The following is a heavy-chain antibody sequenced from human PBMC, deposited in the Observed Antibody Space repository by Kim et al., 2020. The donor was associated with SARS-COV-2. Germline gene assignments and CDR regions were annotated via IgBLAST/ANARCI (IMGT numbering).Heavy chain of an antibody. D-gene: IGHD3-22*01. CDR1: GGSISSSSYY. V-gene: IGHV4-39*07. CDR3: ARDWGSSGYYPDY. Sequence: SETLSLTCTVSGGSISSSSYYWGWIRQPPGKGLEWIGSIYYSGSTYYNPSLKSRVTISVDTSKNQFSLKLSSVTAADTAVYYCARDWGSSGYYPDYWGQGTLVTVSS. J-gene: IGHJ4*02. CDR2: IYYSGST.